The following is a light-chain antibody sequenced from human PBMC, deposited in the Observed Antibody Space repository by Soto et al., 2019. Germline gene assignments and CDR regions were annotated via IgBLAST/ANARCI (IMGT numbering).Light chain of an antibody. Sequence: AIKMSQSPSSLSACVGDRVTITCRASQVIRNDLGWYQQKPGKAPKLLIYAASSLQSGVPSRFSGSGSGTDFTLTISSLQPEDFATYYCLQDYNYPFTFGQGTRLEIK. CDR3: LQDYNYPFT. V-gene: IGKV1-6*01. CDR1: QVIRND. CDR2: AAS. J-gene: IGKJ5*01.